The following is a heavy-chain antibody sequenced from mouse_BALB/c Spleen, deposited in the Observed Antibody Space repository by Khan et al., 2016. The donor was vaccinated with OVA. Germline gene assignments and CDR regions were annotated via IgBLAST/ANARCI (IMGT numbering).Heavy chain of an antibody. D-gene: IGHD1-2*01. V-gene: IGHV2-6-7*01. CDR2: IWGDGST. J-gene: IGHJ3*01. Sequence: QVQLQQSGPGLVAPSQNLSITCTVSGFSLTDYGVNLVRQPPGKGLEWLGMIWGDGSTDYNSALKSRLSISKDNYKSQVFLKMKKLQTGDTARYYCAREPRLGGFAYWGQGTLVTVSA. CDR1: GFSLTDYG. CDR3: AREPRLGGFAY.